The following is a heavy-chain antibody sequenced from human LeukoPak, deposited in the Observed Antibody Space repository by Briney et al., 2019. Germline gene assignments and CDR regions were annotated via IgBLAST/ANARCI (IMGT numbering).Heavy chain of an antibody. CDR2: IKYDGSEK. Sequence: GGSLRLSCAASGFTFNHYWMSWVRQAPGKGLEWMANIKYDGSEKYYVDSVKGRFTISRDNAKNSLYLQMNSLRAEDTAVYYCARGGFRYPGYWGQGTLVTVSS. CDR3: ARGGFRYPGY. CDR1: GFTFNHYW. J-gene: IGHJ4*02. V-gene: IGHV3-7*01. D-gene: IGHD1-26*01.